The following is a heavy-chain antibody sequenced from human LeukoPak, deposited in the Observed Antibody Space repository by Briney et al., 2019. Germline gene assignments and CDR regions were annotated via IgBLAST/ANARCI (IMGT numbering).Heavy chain of an antibody. D-gene: IGHD2-21*01. J-gene: IGHJ4*02. V-gene: IGHV1-18*01. CDR3: VRARAIVVVIAITPLDY. CDR2: ISAYNGNT. CDR1: GYTFTSYG. Sequence: ASVNVSCKPSGYTFTSYGFSWVRQAPGQGLEWMGWISAYNGNTNYAQKHQRRVTMTTHTSTSKAYMQLSSLRSDDTPVYYFVRARAIVVVIAITPLDYWGQGTLVTVSS.